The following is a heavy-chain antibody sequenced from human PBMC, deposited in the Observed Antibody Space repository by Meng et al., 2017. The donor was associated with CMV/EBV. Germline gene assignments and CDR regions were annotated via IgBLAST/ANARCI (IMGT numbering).Heavy chain of an antibody. J-gene: IGHJ4*02. CDR1: GFIFSRYA. V-gene: IGHV3-30*04. Sequence: GESLKISCAASGFIFSRYAMHWVRQAPGKGLEWVSVVSYDGSNKYYADSVKGRFTISRDNSKTLDLQMNTLRIEDTAVYYCARGGYDLGGYFFDYWGQGTQVTVSS. CDR3: ARGGYDLGGYFFDY. D-gene: IGHD5-12*01. CDR2: VSYDGSNK.